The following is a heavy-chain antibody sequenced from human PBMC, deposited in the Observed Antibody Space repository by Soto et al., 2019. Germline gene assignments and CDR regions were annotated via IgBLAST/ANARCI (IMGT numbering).Heavy chain of an antibody. J-gene: IGHJ4*02. CDR2: IYYSGST. Sequence: PSETLSLTCTVSGGSISSYYWSWIRQPPGKGLEWIGNIYYSGSTNYNPSLKSRVTISVDTSKNQFSLKLSSVTAADTAVYYCARENGDYYFDSWGQGTLVTVSS. V-gene: IGHV4-59*01. D-gene: IGHD4-17*01. CDR1: GGSISSYY. CDR3: ARENGDYYFDS.